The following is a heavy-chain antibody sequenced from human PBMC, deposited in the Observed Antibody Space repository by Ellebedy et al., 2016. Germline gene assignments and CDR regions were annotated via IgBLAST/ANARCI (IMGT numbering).Heavy chain of an antibody. J-gene: IGHJ4*02. CDR3: AKSGRGSGSYYY. V-gene: IGHV3-23*01. CDR2: ISGSGGST. CDR1: GFTFSNYA. Sequence: GESLKISXAASGFTFSNYAMSWVRQAPGMGLEWVSVISGSGGSTYYADSVKGRFTISRDNSKNTLYMQMNSLRAEDTALYYCAKSGRGSGSYYYWGQGTLVTVSS. D-gene: IGHD3-10*01.